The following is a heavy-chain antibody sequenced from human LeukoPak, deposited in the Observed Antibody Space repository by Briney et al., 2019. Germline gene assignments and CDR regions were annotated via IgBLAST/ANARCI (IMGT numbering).Heavy chain of an antibody. CDR3: AADRGYDILTESPRSDY. D-gene: IGHD3-9*01. CDR1: GYTFTGYY. V-gene: IGHV1-2*02. Sequence: ASVKVPCKASGYTFTGYYMHWVRQAPGQGLEWMGWIDPNSGGTNYAQKFQERVTITRDMSTSTAYMELSSLRSEDTAVYYCAADRGYDILTESPRSDYWGQGTLVTVSS. CDR2: IDPNSGGT. J-gene: IGHJ4*02.